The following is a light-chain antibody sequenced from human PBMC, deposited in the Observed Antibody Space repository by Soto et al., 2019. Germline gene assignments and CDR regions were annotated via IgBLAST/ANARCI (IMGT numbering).Light chain of an antibody. Sequence: EIVMPQSPVTLSVSPGERVTLSCRASQSVSSNLAWYQQKPGQPPRLLVYGASTRATGIPARFSGSGSETAFTLTISSLQSEDFAVYYCQPYNNWPGWAFGQGTKVE. CDR3: QPYNNWPGWA. CDR1: QSVSSN. V-gene: IGKV3-15*01. CDR2: GAS. J-gene: IGKJ1*01.